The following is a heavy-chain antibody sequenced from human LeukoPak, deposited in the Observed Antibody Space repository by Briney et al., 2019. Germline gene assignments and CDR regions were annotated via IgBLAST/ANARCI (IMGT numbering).Heavy chain of an antibody. Sequence: QPWGSLRLSCAASGFTFSSYAMHWVRPAPGKGLEYVSAISSNGGSTYYANSVKGRFTISRDNSKNTLYLQMGSLRAEDMAVYYCARGLRYCSGGSCWNWFDPWGQGTLVTVSS. CDR1: GFTFSSYA. D-gene: IGHD2-15*01. CDR2: ISSNGGST. V-gene: IGHV3-64*01. J-gene: IGHJ5*02. CDR3: ARGLRYCSGGSCWNWFDP.